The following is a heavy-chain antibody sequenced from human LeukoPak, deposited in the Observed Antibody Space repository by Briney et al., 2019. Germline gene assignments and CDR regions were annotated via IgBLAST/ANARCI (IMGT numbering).Heavy chain of an antibody. CDR1: GGSLSSYY. CDR2: IYTSGST. D-gene: IGHD3-22*01. Sequence: PSETLSLTCTVSGGSLSSYYWSWLRQPAGKGLEWIGRIYTSGSTNYNPSLKSRVTMSVDTSKNQFSLKLSSVTAADTAVYYCARSTITMIVVAWGQGTLVTVSS. CDR3: ARSTITMIVVA. J-gene: IGHJ5*02. V-gene: IGHV4-4*07.